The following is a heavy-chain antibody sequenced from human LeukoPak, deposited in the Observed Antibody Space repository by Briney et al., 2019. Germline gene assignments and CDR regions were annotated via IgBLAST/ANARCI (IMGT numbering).Heavy chain of an antibody. CDR1: GYTFTSYY. CDR2: INPSGGST. V-gene: IGHV1-46*01. J-gene: IGHJ3*02. D-gene: IGHD2-2*01. CDR3: ARDLGGYCSSTSCYPFLDAFDI. Sequence: EASAKVSCKASGYTFTSYYMHWVRQAPGQGLEWMGIINPSGGSTSYAQKFQGRVTMTRDTSTSTVYMELSSLRSEDTAVYYCARDLGGYCSSTSCYPFLDAFDIWGQGTMVTVSS.